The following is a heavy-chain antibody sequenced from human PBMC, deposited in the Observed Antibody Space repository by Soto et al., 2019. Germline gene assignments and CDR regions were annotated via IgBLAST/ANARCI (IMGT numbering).Heavy chain of an antibody. V-gene: IGHV3-53*01. Sequence: EVQLVESGGGLIQPGGSLRLSCAASGFTVSSNYMSWVRQAPGKGLEWVSVIYSGGSTYYADSVKGRFTISRDNSKNTLSLQMNSLRADDTAVYYCARGAGKYYDFWSGYYPLSYYYYGMDVWGQGTTVTVSS. CDR2: IYSGGST. CDR3: ARGAGKYYDFWSGYYPLSYYYYGMDV. CDR1: GFTVSSNY. J-gene: IGHJ6*02. D-gene: IGHD3-3*01.